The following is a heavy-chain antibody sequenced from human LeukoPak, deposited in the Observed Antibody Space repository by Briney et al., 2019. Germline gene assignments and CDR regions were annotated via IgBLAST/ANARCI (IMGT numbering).Heavy chain of an antibody. CDR3: ARTASCGTNCYSYFDY. D-gene: IGHD2-21*01. V-gene: IGHV1-2*02. CDR1: GYTFTGYY. Sequence: ASVKVSCKASGYTFTGYYIHWVRQAPGQGLELMGWINPNSGGTYYAQTFQARVTMTRDTSISTAYLELSRLRSDDTALYYCARTASCGTNCYSYFDYWGQGTLVTVSS. J-gene: IGHJ4*02. CDR2: INPNSGGT.